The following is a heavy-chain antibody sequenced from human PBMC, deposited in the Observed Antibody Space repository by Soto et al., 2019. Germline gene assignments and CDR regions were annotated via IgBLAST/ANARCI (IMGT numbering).Heavy chain of an antibody. J-gene: IGHJ3*02. D-gene: IGHD2-21*01. CDR2: ISGSGGST. Sequence: GGSLRLSCAASGFTFSSYAMSWVRQAPGKGLEWVSAISGSGGSTYYADSVKGRFTISRDNSKNTLYLQMNSLRAEDTAVYYCAKTPYCGGDCYSGDPFRWVDDAFDIWGQGTMVTVSS. V-gene: IGHV3-23*01. CDR1: GFTFSSYA. CDR3: AKTPYCGGDCYSGDPFRWVDDAFDI.